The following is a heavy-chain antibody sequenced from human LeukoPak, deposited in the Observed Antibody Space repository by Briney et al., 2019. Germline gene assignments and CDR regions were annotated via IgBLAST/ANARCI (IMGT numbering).Heavy chain of an antibody. CDR2: ISYDGSNK. CDR3: AKDGSAVAAPFDY. V-gene: IGHV3-30*18. J-gene: IGHJ4*02. D-gene: IGHD6-19*01. Sequence: PGGSLRLSCAASGFTFSSYGMHWVRQAPGKGLEWVAVISYDGSNKYYADSVKGRFTISRDNPKNTLYLQMNSLRAEDTAVYYCAKDGSAVAAPFDYWGQGTLVTVSS. CDR1: GFTFSSYG.